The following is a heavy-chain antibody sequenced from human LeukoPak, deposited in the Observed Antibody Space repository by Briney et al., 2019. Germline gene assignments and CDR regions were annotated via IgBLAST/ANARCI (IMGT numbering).Heavy chain of an antibody. J-gene: IGHJ4*02. D-gene: IGHD2-2*02. CDR3: ARVSCSSTSCYTPDY. CDR2: ISSSSSYI. V-gene: IGHV3-21*01. Sequence: PGGSLRLSCAASGFTFRSSEMNWVRQAPGKGLEWVSSISSSSSYIYYADSVKGRFTISRDNAKNSLYLQMNSLRAEDTAVYYCARVSCSSTSCYTPDYWGQGTLVTVSS. CDR1: GFTFRSSE.